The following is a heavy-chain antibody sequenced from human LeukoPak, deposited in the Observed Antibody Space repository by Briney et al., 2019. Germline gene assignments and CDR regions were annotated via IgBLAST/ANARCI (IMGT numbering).Heavy chain of an antibody. CDR1: GYTFTGYY. J-gene: IGHJ5*02. D-gene: IGHD1-1*01. CDR2: VNPNSGVT. V-gene: IGHV1-2*02. CDR3: ARDLLLRTTDWFDP. Sequence: ASVKVSCKASGYTFTGYYLHGVRQAPGQGLQWMGWVNPNSGVTNYAQKFQGRVTMTRDTSISTGYMELRRLRYDDTAVYYCARDLLLRTTDWFDPWGQGTLVTVSS.